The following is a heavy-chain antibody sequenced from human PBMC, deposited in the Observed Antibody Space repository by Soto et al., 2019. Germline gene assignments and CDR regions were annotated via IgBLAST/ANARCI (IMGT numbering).Heavy chain of an antibody. CDR3: AGDRDY. J-gene: IGHJ4*02. CDR1: GFTFSSYA. V-gene: IGHV3-30-3*01. Sequence: QVQLVESGGGVVQPGRSLRLSCAASGFTFSSYAMHWVRQAPGKGLEWVAVISYDGSNKYYADSVKGRFTISRDNSKNTLYLQMNSLRAEDTAEYYCAGDRDYLGQGTLVTVSS. CDR2: ISYDGSNK.